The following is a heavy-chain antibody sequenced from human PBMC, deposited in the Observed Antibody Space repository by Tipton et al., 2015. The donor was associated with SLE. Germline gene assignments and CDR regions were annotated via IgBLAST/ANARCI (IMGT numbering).Heavy chain of an antibody. CDR1: GGSFSGYY. CDR3: AKGEAGATTLYYYYYMDV. V-gene: IGHV4-4*09. J-gene: IGHJ6*03. CDR2: IYTSGST. D-gene: IGHD1-26*01. Sequence: TLSLTCAVYGGSFSGYYWSWIRQPAGKGLEWIGYIYTSGSTNYNPSLKSRVTISVDTSKNQFSLKLSSVTAADTAVYYCAKGEAGATTLYYYYYMDVWGKGTTVTVSS.